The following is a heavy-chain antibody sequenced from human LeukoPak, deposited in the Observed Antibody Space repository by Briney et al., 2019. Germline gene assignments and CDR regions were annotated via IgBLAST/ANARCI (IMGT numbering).Heavy chain of an antibody. CDR1: GYTFIDYA. CDR3: ALGAYDY. J-gene: IGHJ4*02. V-gene: IGHV1-3*01. D-gene: IGHD1-26*01. CDR2: INAGDGNT. Sequence: ASVKVSCKASGYTFIDYAIHWVRQAPGQRLEWMGWINAGDGNTRYSQHFQGRLTDTRDTSASTAYMELSSLRSEDTAVYYCALGAYDYWGQGTLVTVSS.